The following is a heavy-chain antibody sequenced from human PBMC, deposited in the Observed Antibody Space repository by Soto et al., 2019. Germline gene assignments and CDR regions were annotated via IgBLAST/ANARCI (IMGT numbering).Heavy chain of an antibody. V-gene: IGHV4-4*02. J-gene: IGHJ3*02. CDR3: ARGSQIITIFGVVMSPHAFDI. D-gene: IGHD3-3*01. Sequence: SETLSLTCAVSSGSISSSNWWSWVRQPPGKGLEWIGEIYHSGSTNYNPSLKSRVTISVDKSKNQFSLKLSSVTAADTAVYYCARGSQIITIFGVVMSPHAFDIWGQGTMVTVSS. CDR1: SGSISSSNW. CDR2: IYHSGST.